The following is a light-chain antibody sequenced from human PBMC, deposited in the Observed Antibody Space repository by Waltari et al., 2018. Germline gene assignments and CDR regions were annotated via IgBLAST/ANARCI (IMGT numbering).Light chain of an antibody. CDR1: QSVLYSSNNKNY. CDR2: WAS. CDR3: QQYYTTPWT. J-gene: IGKJ1*01. V-gene: IGKV4-1*01. Sequence: DIVMTQSPNSLAVSLGERATINCKSSQSVLYSSNNKNYLSWYQQKPGQPPNLLIYWASFRESGVPDRFSGRGSGSDFTLTISNLQAEDVAVYYCQQYYTTPWTFGQGTKMEIK.